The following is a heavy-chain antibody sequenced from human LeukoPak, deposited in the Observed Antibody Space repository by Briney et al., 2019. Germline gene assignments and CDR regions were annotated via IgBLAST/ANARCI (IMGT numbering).Heavy chain of an antibody. Sequence: GGSLRLSCAASGFTFSNYAMSWVRQAPGKGLEWVSALSNSGGDTYYTDSVRGRFTISRDNSENTLYLQMNSLRAEDTAVYYCASYYYSSGTYTVGYWGQGTLVTVSS. CDR1: GFTFSNYA. CDR2: LSNSGGDT. V-gene: IGHV3-23*01. D-gene: IGHD3-10*01. J-gene: IGHJ4*02. CDR3: ASYYYSSGTYTVGY.